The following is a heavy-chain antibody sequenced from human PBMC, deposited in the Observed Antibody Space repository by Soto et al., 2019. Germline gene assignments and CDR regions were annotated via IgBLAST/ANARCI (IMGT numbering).Heavy chain of an antibody. V-gene: IGHV4-34*01. CDR1: GGSFSGYY. CDR3: ARGDYYDSSGFGY. CDR2: INHSGST. D-gene: IGHD3-22*01. J-gene: IGHJ4*02. Sequence: SETLSLTCAVYGGSFSGYYWSWIRQPPGKGLEWTGEINHSGSTNYNPSLKSRVTISVDTSKNQFSLKLSSVTAADTAVYYCARGDYYDSSGFGYWGQGTLVTVSS.